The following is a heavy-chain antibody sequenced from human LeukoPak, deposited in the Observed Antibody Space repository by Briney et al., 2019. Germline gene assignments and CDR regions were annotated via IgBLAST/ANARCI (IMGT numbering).Heavy chain of an antibody. CDR2: ISGSRTYI. V-gene: IGHV3-21*01. CDR3: ARAGYSYGPYYFDY. Sequence: GGSLRLSCVASGFTFSSYSMNWVRQAPGKGLEWVSSISGSRTYIYYADSVKGRFTISRDNAKNSVYLQMNSLRAEGTAVYYCARAGYSYGPYYFDYWGQGALVTVSS. CDR1: GFTFSSYS. J-gene: IGHJ4*02. D-gene: IGHD5-18*01.